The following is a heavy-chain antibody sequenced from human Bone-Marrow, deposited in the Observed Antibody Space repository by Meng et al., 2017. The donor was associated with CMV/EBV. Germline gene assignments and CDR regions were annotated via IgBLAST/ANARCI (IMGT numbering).Heavy chain of an antibody. D-gene: IGHD3-3*01. J-gene: IGHJ4*02. V-gene: IGHV3-15*04. CDR2: IESHSDGGTT. Sequence: GGSLRLSCAASGFTFSSAWMSWVRQVPGKGLEWVGRIESHSDGGTTEYAAPVKGRFTISRDDSKKSLFLHMNSLKTEDTAVYYCTTDMAETITNVGGVITYFDHWGQGNLVTVSS. CDR3: TTDMAETITNVGGVITYFDH. CDR1: GFTFSSAW.